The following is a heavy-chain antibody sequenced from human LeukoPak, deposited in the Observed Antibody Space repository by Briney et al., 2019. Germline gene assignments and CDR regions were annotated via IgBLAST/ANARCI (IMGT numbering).Heavy chain of an antibody. CDR2: IIPIFGTA. CDR1: GGTFSSYA. Sequence: SVKVSCKASGGTFSSYAISWVRQAPGQGLEWMGGIIPIFGTANYAQKFQGRVTITADESTSTAYMELSSLRSEDTAVYYCARASKPFSTIRFLEWSFDPWGQGTLVTVSS. CDR3: ARASKPFSTIRFLEWSFDP. V-gene: IGHV1-69*13. D-gene: IGHD3-3*01. J-gene: IGHJ5*02.